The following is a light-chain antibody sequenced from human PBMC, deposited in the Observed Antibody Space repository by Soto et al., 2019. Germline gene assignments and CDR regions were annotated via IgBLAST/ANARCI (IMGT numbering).Light chain of an antibody. Sequence: DIQMTQSPSSLSASVGDRVSITCRANQTIRNFLQWYQQKPGKVPKLLIYKASSLESGVPSRFSGSGSGTEFTLTISSLQPDDFATYYCQQYNSYSWTFGQGTKVEIK. J-gene: IGKJ1*01. CDR1: QTIRNF. V-gene: IGKV1-5*03. CDR2: KAS. CDR3: QQYNSYSWT.